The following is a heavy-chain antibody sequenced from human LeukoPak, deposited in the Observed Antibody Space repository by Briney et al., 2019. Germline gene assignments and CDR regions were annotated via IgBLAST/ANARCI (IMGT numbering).Heavy chain of an antibody. D-gene: IGHD3-10*01. CDR3: AREASYGSGSPIGGYYFDY. Sequence: ASVKVSCKASGYTFTSYGISWVRQAPGQGLEWMGWISAYNGNTNYAQKLQGRVTVTTDTSTSTAYMELRSLRSDDTAVYYCAREASYGSGSPIGGYYFDYWGQGTLVTVSS. CDR2: ISAYNGNT. J-gene: IGHJ4*02. V-gene: IGHV1-18*01. CDR1: GYTFTSYG.